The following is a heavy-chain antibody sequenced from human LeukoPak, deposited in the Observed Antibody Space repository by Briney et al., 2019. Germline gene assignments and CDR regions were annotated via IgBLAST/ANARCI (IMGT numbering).Heavy chain of an antibody. J-gene: IGHJ3*02. Sequence: PSETLSLTCTVSGASISNYYWTWIRQSPGRGLEWIGYMYTSGSTNYNPSLKSRATVSVDTSKKQFSLKLSSVTAADTAVYYCARREPCGGACYVFDIWGQGTVVTVSS. D-gene: IGHD2-21*02. CDR3: ARREPCGGACYVFDI. CDR2: MYTSGST. CDR1: GASISNYY. V-gene: IGHV4-4*08.